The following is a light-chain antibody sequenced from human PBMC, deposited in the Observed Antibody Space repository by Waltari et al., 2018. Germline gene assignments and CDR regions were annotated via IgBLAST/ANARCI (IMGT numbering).Light chain of an antibody. CDR3: ASWDDSHYV. Sequence: QSVLTQPPSASETPGQRVIISCSGSSSNLGSNYLYWYQPLPGPAPKLLTYRNNQRPSGVPDRFSASKSGTSASLAISGLRSEDEAVYYCASWDDSHYVFGTGTQVTVL. CDR1: SSNLGSNY. V-gene: IGLV1-47*01. J-gene: IGLJ1*01. CDR2: RNN.